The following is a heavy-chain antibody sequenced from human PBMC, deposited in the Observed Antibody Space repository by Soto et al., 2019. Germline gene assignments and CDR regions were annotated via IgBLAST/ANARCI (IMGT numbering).Heavy chain of an antibody. Sequence: ASVTVSCKASGYTFTSYDINWLRQATGQGRERMGWMNPNSGNKGYAKKFQGRVTMTRNTSISTAYMELSSLRSEDTAVYYCARIGYCSGGSCIRTGDNWFDPWGQGTLVTVSS. CDR3: ARIGYCSGGSCIRTGDNWFDP. V-gene: IGHV1-8*01. J-gene: IGHJ5*02. CDR1: GYTFTSYD. D-gene: IGHD2-15*01. CDR2: MNPNSGNK.